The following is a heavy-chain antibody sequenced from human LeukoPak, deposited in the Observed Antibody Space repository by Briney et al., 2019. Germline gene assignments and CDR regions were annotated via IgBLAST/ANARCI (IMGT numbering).Heavy chain of an antibody. V-gene: IGHV3-11*03. D-gene: IGHD3-22*01. J-gene: IGHJ4*02. CDR1: GFTFSDYY. CDR2: INSSSSYT. CDR3: ARMSITMIVGRMYYFDY. Sequence: GGSLRLSCAASGFTFSDYYMSWIRQAPGKGLEWVSYINSSSSYTNYADSVKGRFTISRDNAKNSLYLQMNSLRAEDTAVYYCARMSITMIVGRMYYFDYWGQGTLVTVSS.